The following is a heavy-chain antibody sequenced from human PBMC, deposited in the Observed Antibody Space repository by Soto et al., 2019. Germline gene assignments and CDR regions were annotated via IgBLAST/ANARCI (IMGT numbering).Heavy chain of an antibody. Sequence: QVQLVESGGGVVQPGRSLRLSCAASGFTFSSYAMHWVRQAPGKGLEWVAVISYDGSNKYYADSVKGRFTISRDNSXNXXYLQRNRLRAEDTAVYYCARDRGRWLPRGNWYFDLWGRGTLVTVSS. V-gene: IGHV3-30-3*01. CDR2: ISYDGSNK. J-gene: IGHJ2*01. D-gene: IGHD1-26*01. CDR3: ARDRGRWLPRGNWYFDL. CDR1: GFTFSSYA.